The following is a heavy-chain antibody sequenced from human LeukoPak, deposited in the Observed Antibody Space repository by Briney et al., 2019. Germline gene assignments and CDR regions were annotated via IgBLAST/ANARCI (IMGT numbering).Heavy chain of an antibody. D-gene: IGHD3-10*01. Sequence: PSETLSLTCTVSGGSISSSSYYWGWIRQPPGKGLEWIGEINHSGSTNYNPSLKSRVTISVDTSKNQFSLKLSSVTAADTAVYYCARGGGSGSRYRWFDPWGQGTLVTVSS. CDR3: ARGGGSGSRYRWFDP. V-gene: IGHV4-39*07. CDR2: INHSGST. J-gene: IGHJ5*02. CDR1: GGSISSSSYY.